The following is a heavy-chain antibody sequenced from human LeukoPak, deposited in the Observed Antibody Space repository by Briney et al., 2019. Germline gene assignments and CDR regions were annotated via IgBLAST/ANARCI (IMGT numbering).Heavy chain of an antibody. CDR1: GYTFTGYY. Sequence: ASVKVSCKASGYTFTGYYMHWVRQAPGQGLEWMGWINPNSGGTKYTQKFQGRVTMTRDMSTSTDYMELSSLRSEDTAVYYCASGGVFCSSTSCYVGAFRSPHDAFDIWGQGTMVTVSS. J-gene: IGHJ3*02. V-gene: IGHV1-2*02. CDR3: ASGGVFCSSTSCYVGAFRSPHDAFDI. CDR2: INPNSGGT. D-gene: IGHD2-2*01.